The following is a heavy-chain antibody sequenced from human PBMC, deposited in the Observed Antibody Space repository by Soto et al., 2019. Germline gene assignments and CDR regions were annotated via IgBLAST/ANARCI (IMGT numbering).Heavy chain of an antibody. V-gene: IGHV3-30-3*01. D-gene: IGHD3-10*01. CDR3: ATWTLPLSWNWQQSAAGKFDY. J-gene: IGHJ4*02. Sequence: QVHLVESGGGVVRPGTSLRVSCSASEFSFNNYAVHWVRQAPGEGLEWVALISSDGNNKYYPDSVRGRFTISRDHSNNTVYLQMHSLRVDDTAVYYCATWTLPLSWNWQQSAAGKFDYWGQGTLVTVSS. CDR1: EFSFNNYA. CDR2: ISSDGNNK.